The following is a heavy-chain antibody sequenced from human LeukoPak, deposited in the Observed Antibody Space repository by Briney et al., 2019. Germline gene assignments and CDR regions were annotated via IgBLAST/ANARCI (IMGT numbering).Heavy chain of an antibody. CDR2: IYYSGST. CDR3: ARAGYCSSTSCRRKTPFDY. Sequence: PTETLSLTCTVSGGSISSGGYYWSWIRQHPGKGLEWIGHIYYSGSTYYNPSLKSRVTISVDTSKNQFSLKPSSVTAADTAVYYCARAGYCSSTSCRRKTPFDYWGQGTLVTVSS. D-gene: IGHD2-2*01. CDR1: GGSISSGGYY. V-gene: IGHV4-31*03. J-gene: IGHJ4*02.